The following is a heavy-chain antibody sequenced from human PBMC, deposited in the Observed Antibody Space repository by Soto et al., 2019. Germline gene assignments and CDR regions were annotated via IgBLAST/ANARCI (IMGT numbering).Heavy chain of an antibody. CDR1: GFTLSGYA. CDR2: ISSNGVGT. CDR3: ARRARPDFYYMDV. J-gene: IGHJ6*03. V-gene: IGHV3-64*01. Sequence: EVQLAESGGGLAQPGGSLRLSCAASGFTLSGYAMDWVRQAPGKGLEYVSGISSNGVGTYYANSVQGRFTISRDNSKNTVDLQMGSLRPEYMAVYYCARRARPDFYYMDVWGKGTMVTVSS. D-gene: IGHD6-6*01.